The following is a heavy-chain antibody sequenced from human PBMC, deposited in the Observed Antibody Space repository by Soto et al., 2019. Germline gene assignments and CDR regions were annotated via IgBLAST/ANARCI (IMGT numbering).Heavy chain of an antibody. CDR3: ATSYGSGYRAFDY. CDR2: INPILNMS. J-gene: IGHJ4*02. Sequence: QVQLVQSGAEVKRPGSSVKVSCKASGDTFAFYSINWVRQAPGLVLEWMGRINPILNMSNYAQRFQGRVTMTADKSTSTAYMVLNILRSEDTAIYYCATSYGSGYRAFDYCGQGALVTVSS. D-gene: IGHD3-10*01. V-gene: IGHV1-69*02. CDR1: GDTFAFYS.